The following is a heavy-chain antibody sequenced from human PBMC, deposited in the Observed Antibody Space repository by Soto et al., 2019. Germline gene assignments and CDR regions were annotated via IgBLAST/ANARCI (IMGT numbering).Heavy chain of an antibody. CDR3: AKDPTYDFWSGYLDY. V-gene: IGHV3-23*01. CDR1: GFTFSSYA. Sequence: GESLKISCAASGFTFSSYAMSWVRQAPGKGLEWVSAISGSGGSTYYTDSVKGRFTISRDNSKNTLYLQMNSLRAEDTAVYYCAKDPTYDFWSGYLDYWGQGTLVTVSS. CDR2: ISGSGGST. D-gene: IGHD3-3*01. J-gene: IGHJ4*02.